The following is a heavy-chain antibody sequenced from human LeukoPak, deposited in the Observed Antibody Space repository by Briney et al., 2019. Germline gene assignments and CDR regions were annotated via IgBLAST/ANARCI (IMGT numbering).Heavy chain of an antibody. J-gene: IGHJ4*02. D-gene: IGHD1-26*01. CDR2: IYYSGST. V-gene: IGHV4-61*01. Sequence: SETLSLTCTVSGVSVNSGSYYWNWIRQPPGKGLEWIGYIYYSGSTNYNPSLKSRVTISVDTSKNQFSLKLSSVTAADTAVYYCARAAYSGSYHSDYWGQGTLVTVSS. CDR3: ARAAYSGSYHSDY. CDR1: GVSVNSGSYY.